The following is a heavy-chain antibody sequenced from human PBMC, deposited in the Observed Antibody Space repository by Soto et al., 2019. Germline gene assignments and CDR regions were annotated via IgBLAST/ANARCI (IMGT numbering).Heavy chain of an antibody. D-gene: IGHD3-22*01. CDR3: ARVGSSGYLYYFDY. CDR1: GGSISSVDDY. V-gene: IGHV4-30-4*01. J-gene: IGHJ4*02. CDR2: IYYSGST. Sequence: SETLSLTCTVAGGSISSVDDYRSCIHQPPGKSLEWIGYIYYSGSTYYNPSLKSRVTISVDTSKNQFSLKLSSVTAADTAVYYCARVGSSGYLYYFDYWGQGTLLTVSS.